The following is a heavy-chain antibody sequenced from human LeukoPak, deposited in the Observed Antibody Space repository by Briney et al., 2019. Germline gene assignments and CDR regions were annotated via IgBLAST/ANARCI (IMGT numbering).Heavy chain of an antibody. CDR3: AKLTSGWVVASFDY. D-gene: IGHD5-12*01. V-gene: IGHV3-23*01. CDR1: GFTFSSYS. J-gene: IGHJ4*02. Sequence: GGSLRLSCAASGFTFSSYSMNWVRQAPGKGLEWVSAISGSGGSTYYADSVKGRFTISRDDSKNTLYLQMNSLRAEDTAVYYCAKLTSGWVVASFDYWGQGALVTVSS. CDR2: ISGSGGST.